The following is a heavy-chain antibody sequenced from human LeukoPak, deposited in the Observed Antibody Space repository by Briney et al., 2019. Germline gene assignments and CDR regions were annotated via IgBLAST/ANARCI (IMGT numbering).Heavy chain of an antibody. V-gene: IGHV4-39*07. D-gene: IGHD3-10*01. J-gene: IGHJ4*02. CDR3: ARGGGTMVRGLITPFDY. CDR1: GASISSTNNF. Sequence: PSETLSLTCTVSGASISSTNNFWGWIRQTPGKGLEWIATIYYSVSTYYNPSLKSRLSISVDTSKNQFSLKLNSVTAADTAVYYCARGGGTMVRGLITPFDYWGQGTLVTVSS. CDR2: IYYSVST.